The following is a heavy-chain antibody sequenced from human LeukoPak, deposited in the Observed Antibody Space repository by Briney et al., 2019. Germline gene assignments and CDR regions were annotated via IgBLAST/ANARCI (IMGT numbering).Heavy chain of an antibody. CDR3: AKGGPQFFDY. D-gene: IGHD5-24*01. CDR1: GFTFSNYA. Sequence: GGSLRLSCAASGFTFSNYAMTWVRQAPGKGLEWVSTISGSGGTTNYADSVKGRFTISRDSSKSTLYLQMNSLRAEDTAVYFCAKGGPQFFDYWGQGSLVTVSS. CDR2: ISGSGGTT. J-gene: IGHJ4*02. V-gene: IGHV3-23*01.